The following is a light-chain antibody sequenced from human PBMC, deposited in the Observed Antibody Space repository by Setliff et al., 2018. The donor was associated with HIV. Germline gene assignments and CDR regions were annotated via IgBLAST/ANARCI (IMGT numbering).Light chain of an antibody. Sequence: QSVLTQPASVSGSPGQSITISCSGTSSDVGSYNFVSWYQQHPGKAPQLIIYDVSQRPSGVSSRLSGSKSGNTASLTISGLQAEDQADYYCSSYTSSLTYVFGTGTKVTVL. CDR3: SSYTSSLTYV. J-gene: IGLJ1*01. V-gene: IGLV2-14*03. CDR1: SSDVGSYNF. CDR2: DVS.